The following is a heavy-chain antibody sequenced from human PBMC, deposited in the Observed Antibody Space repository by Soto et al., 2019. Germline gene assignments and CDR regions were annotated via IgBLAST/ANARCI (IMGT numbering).Heavy chain of an antibody. CDR2: IIPILDIA. J-gene: IGHJ4*02. D-gene: IGHD4-17*01. CDR3: ARDVGLGPVTVSTHVDY. CDR1: GGTFSNYT. Sequence: QVQLVQSGAEVKKPGSSVKVSCKASGGTFSNYTITWVRQAPGQGLEWMGRIIPILDIAHYAKKFQGRVTITADKSTSTAYMELSSLRSEDTAVYYCARDVGLGPVTVSTHVDYWGQGTLVIVSS. V-gene: IGHV1-69*08.